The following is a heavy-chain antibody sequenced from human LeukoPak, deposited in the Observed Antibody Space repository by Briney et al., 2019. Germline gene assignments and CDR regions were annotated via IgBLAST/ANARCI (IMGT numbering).Heavy chain of an antibody. CDR1: GGSIGTYY. J-gene: IGHJ6*02. CDR3: AREDPQTTVPEGMDV. CDR2: IYYSGTT. V-gene: IGHV4-59*01. D-gene: IGHD4-17*01. Sequence: SETLSLTCTVSGGSIGTYYRSWIRQSPGKGLEWIGYIYYSGTTNYNPSLKSRVTISVDTSKNQFSLQLRSVTAADTAVYYCAREDPQTTVPEGMDVWGQGTTVIVSS.